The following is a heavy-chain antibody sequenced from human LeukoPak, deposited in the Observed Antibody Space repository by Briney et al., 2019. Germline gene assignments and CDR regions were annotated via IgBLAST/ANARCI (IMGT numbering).Heavy chain of an antibody. CDR3: ARAWLVLFDY. Sequence: SETLSLTCAVYGGSFSGYYWSWMRQPPGKGLEWIGEINHSGSTNYNPSLKSRVTISVDTSKNQFSLKLSSVTAADTAVYYCARAWLVLFDYWGQGTLVSVSS. CDR2: INHSGST. CDR1: GGSFSGYY. J-gene: IGHJ4*02. V-gene: IGHV4-34*01. D-gene: IGHD6-19*01.